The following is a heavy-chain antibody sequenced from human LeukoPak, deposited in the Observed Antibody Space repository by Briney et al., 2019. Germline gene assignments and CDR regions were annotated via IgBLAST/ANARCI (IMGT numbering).Heavy chain of an antibody. CDR2: IYSGGST. J-gene: IGHJ5*02. CDR1: GFTVSSNY. D-gene: IGHD3-10*01. Sequence: GGSLRLSCAASGFTVSSNYMSWVRQAPGKGLEWVSVIYSGGSTYYADSVKGRFTISRDNSKNTLYLQMNSLRAEDTAVYYCARVLWFREPHNWFDPWGQGTLVTVSS. V-gene: IGHV3-53*01. CDR3: ARVLWFREPHNWFDP.